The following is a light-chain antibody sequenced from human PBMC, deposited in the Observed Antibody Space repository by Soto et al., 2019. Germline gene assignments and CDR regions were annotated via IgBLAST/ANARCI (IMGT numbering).Light chain of an antibody. CDR3: QQRSGWPRT. Sequence: EIVLTQSPATLSLSPGERATLSCRASENVYNYLAWYQQIPGQPPRLLIYDASNRAAGVPARFSGSGSGTDFTLSISSLEPEDFAVYYCQQRSGWPRTFGQGTKVEVK. CDR2: DAS. V-gene: IGKV3-11*01. J-gene: IGKJ1*01. CDR1: ENVYNY.